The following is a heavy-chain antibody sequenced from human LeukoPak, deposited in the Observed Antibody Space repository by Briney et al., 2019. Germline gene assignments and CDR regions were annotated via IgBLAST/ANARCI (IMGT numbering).Heavy chain of an antibody. Sequence: PGGSLRLSCAASGFTFSSFSMNWVRQAPGKGLEWVSTVSTGGAATYYAGSVKGRFTISRDNSENTLYLQMNSLRAEDTAVYYCAKKGYAGSGNYSYYFDYWGQGTLVTVSS. CDR2: VSTGGAAT. V-gene: IGHV3-23*01. D-gene: IGHD3-10*01. J-gene: IGHJ4*02. CDR3: AKKGYAGSGNYSYYFDY. CDR1: GFTFSSFS.